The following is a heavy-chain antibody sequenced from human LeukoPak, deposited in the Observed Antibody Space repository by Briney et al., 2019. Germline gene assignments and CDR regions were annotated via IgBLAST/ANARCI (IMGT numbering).Heavy chain of an antibody. V-gene: IGHV3-15*07. D-gene: IGHD3-16*01. CDR2: IKGKTDGGTT. CDR1: GFTFSNAW. Sequence: GGSLRLSCAASGFTFSNAWMNWVRQAPGKGLEWVGRIKGKTDGGTTDYAAPVKGRFTISRDDSKNTLYLQMNSLKTEDTAVYYCTTETWGPLRRVDYWGQGTLVTVSS. CDR3: TTETWGPLRRVDY. J-gene: IGHJ4*02.